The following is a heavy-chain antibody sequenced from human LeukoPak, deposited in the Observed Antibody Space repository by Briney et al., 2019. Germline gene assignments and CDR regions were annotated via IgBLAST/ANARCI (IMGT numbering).Heavy chain of an antibody. CDR3: AGPRVPSPQLLWFGELSGPWFDP. D-gene: IGHD3-10*01. J-gene: IGHJ5*02. Sequence: GASVKVSCKASGYTFTSYGISWVRQAPGQGLEWMGWISAYNGNTNYAQKLQGRVTMTTDTSTSTAYMELRSLRSDDTAVYYCAGPRVPSPQLLWFGELSGPWFDPWGQGTLVTVSS. CDR1: GYTFTSYG. CDR2: ISAYNGNT. V-gene: IGHV1-18*01.